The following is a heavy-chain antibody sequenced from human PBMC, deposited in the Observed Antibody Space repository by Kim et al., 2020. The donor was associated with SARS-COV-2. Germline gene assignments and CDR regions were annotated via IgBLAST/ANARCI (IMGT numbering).Heavy chain of an antibody. V-gene: IGHV3-21*06. J-gene: IGHJ4*02. D-gene: IGHD2-2*01. CDR3: ARGSSSSYYFDY. Sequence: YYADSVRGRFTVSRDNSQNLLYLQMNLLTDEDTAVYYCARGSSSSYYFDYWGQGTLVAVSS.